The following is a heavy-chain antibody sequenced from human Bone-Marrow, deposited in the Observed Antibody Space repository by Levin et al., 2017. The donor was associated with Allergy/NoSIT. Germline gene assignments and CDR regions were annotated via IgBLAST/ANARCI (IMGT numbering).Heavy chain of an antibody. Sequence: GGSLRLSCEFSGFTFTDYAVGWVRQAPGKGLEWVSRIRGSDGRTFYADSVKGRFSISRDTSKNTVSLQMNGLRGEDTARYYCARGFGMITFGGVIAYDHWGQGTLVTVSS. CDR1: GFTFTDYA. CDR2: IRGSDGRT. V-gene: IGHV3-23*01. CDR3: ARGFGMITFGGVIAYDH. D-gene: IGHD3-16*02. J-gene: IGHJ4*02.